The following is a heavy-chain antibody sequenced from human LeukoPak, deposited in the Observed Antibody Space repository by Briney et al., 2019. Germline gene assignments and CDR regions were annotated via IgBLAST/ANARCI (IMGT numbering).Heavy chain of an antibody. V-gene: IGHV3-30-3*01. J-gene: IGHJ4*02. CDR3: LRDTYCGGDCYRTLDS. Sequence: PGGSLRLSCAASGFIFSSSAMQWVRRAPGRGLEWVALTSYDGSNTYYSDSVKGRFTISRDNSKSTLFLQMNSLRPEDTAVYYCLRDTYCGGDCYRTLDSWGQGTLVTVSS. CDR1: GFIFSSSA. CDR2: TSYDGSNT. D-gene: IGHD2-21*02.